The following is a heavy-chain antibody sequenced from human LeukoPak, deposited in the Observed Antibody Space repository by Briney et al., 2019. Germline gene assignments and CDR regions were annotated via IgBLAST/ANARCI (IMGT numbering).Heavy chain of an antibody. CDR2: ISAYNGNT. CDR3: ARATPGFGRNVEKYFDY. D-gene: IGHD1-1*01. V-gene: IGHV1-18*01. J-gene: IGHJ4*02. CDR1: GYTFTSYG. Sequence: ASVKVSCKASGYTFTSYGISWVRQAPGQGLEWMGWISAYNGNTNYAQKLQGRVTMTTDTSTSTAYMELRSLRSDDTAVYYCARATPGFGRNVEKYFDYWGQGTLVTVSS.